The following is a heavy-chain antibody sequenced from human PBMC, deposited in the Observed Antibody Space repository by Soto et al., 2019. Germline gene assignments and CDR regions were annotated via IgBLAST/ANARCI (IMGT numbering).Heavy chain of an antibody. D-gene: IGHD2-15*01. CDR2: IYWNDNK. J-gene: IGHJ2*01. CDR3: AHSLRGLHLMTFYWYFDL. Sequence: QITLKESGPPLVKPTQTLSLTCTFSGFSLNTSGVAVGWVRQPPGKALEWLALIYWNDNKRYSSSLKTRLTITKDTSKNQVVLTMTNVDPVDAATYYCAHSLRGLHLMTFYWYFDLWGRGTLVTVSS. CDR1: GFSLNTSGVA. V-gene: IGHV2-5*01.